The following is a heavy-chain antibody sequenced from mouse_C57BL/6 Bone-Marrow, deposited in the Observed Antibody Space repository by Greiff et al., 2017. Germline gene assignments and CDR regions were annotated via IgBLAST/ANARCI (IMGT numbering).Heavy chain of an antibody. CDR3: AGHDDYDGYFDV. Sequence: EVMLVESGGGLVQPGGSLKLSCAASGFTFSDYYMYWVRQTPEKRLEWVAYISNGGGSTYYPDTVKGRFTISRDNAKNTLYLQMSRLKSEDTAMYYCAGHDDYDGYFDVWGTGTTVTVSS. J-gene: IGHJ1*03. CDR1: GFTFSDYY. V-gene: IGHV5-12*01. CDR2: ISNGGGST. D-gene: IGHD2-4*01.